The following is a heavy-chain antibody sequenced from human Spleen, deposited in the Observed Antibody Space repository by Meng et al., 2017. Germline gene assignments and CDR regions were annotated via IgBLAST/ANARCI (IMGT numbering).Heavy chain of an antibody. CDR1: GGSFSDYY. V-gene: IGHV4-34*01. J-gene: IGHJ4*02. CDR3: ARDRSDRYYYDSSGYYYDIG. CDR2: IDYDGTP. D-gene: IGHD3-22*01. Sequence: QLPGSGAAPVTPSETLSTTCTVFGGSFSDYYLSWIRQPPGKGLEWIGEIDYDGTPIYNPSLKSRVTMSVDTSKNQFSLRLRSVTAADTAVYYCARDRSDRYYYDSSGYYYDIGWGQGTLVTVSS.